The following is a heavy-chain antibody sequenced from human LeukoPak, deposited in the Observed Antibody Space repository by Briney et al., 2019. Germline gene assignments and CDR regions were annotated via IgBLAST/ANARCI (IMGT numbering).Heavy chain of an antibody. CDR3: ARGSGEYRSEWYFDL. Sequence: PGRSLRLSCVASGFTFNNYAMHWVRQAPGQGLEWVAVIWYDGSNKFYADSVKGRFTISRDNSKNTLYVQMHSLRAEDTAVYYCARGSGEYRSEWYFDLWGRGTLVTVSS. V-gene: IGHV3-33*01. CDR1: GFTFNNYA. CDR2: IWYDGSNK. D-gene: IGHD6-19*01. J-gene: IGHJ2*01.